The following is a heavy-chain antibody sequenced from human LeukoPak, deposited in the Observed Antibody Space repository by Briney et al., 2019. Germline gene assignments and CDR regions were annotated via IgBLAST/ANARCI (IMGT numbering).Heavy chain of an antibody. D-gene: IGHD3-22*01. J-gene: IGHJ6*03. CDR3: ARDGEDSSGYYYLDV. CDR1: GGSISSYY. Sequence: PSETLSLTCTVSGGSISSYYWSWIQQPPGQGLEWIGYIYYSGSTNYNPSLKSRVTISVDTSKNQFSLRLSSVTAADTAVYYCARDGEDSSGYYYLDVWGKGTTVTVSS. V-gene: IGHV4-59*01. CDR2: IYYSGST.